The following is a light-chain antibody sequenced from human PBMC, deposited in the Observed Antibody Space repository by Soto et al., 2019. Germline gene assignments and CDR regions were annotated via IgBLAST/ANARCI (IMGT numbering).Light chain of an antibody. Sequence: QSVLTQPASVSGSPGQSITISCTGTSSDVGSYNLVSWYQQHPGKAPKLMIYEDSKRPSGVSNRLFGSKSGNTASLTISGLQAEDEAGYCCCSYARGSTLVFGGGTKLTVL. CDR2: EDS. V-gene: IGLV2-23*01. CDR1: SSDVGSYNL. J-gene: IGLJ3*02. CDR3: CSYARGSTLV.